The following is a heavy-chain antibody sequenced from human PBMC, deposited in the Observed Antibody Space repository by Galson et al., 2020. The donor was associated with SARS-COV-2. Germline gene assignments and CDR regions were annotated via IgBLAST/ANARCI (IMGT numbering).Heavy chain of an antibody. D-gene: IGHD2-21*02. Sequence: SETLSLTCAVSGNSISSGYFWGWIRQSPEKGLEWIGSIHRSGSTYFNPSLKSRVTMSVDTSKNYFSLNLSSVTAADTALYYCARHTHMVTWSPFEYWGQGTPVTVSS. CDR3: ARHTHMVTWSPFEY. CDR2: IHRSGST. CDR1: GNSISSGYF. V-gene: IGHV4-38-2*01. J-gene: IGHJ4*02.